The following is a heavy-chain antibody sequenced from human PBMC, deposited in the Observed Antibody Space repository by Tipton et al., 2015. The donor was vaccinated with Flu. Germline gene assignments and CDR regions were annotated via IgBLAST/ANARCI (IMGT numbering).Heavy chain of an antibody. CDR1: GYSFTSYW. CDR3: ARLKSSGCYSSLLANSYYYYGMDV. D-gene: IGHD6-19*01. V-gene: IGHV5-51*01. CDR2: IYPGDSDT. Sequence: QLVQSGAEVKKPGESLKISCKGSGYSFTSYWIGWVRQMPGKGLEWMGIIYPGDSDTRYSPPFQGQVTISADKSISTAYLQWSSLKASDTAMYYCARLKSSGCYSSLLANSYYYYGMDVWCQGPTVPVSS. J-gene: IGHJ6*02.